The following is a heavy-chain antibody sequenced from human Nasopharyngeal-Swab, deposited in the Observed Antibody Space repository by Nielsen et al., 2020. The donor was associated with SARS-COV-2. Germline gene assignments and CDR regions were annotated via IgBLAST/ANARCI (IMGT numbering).Heavy chain of an antibody. Sequence: GGSLRLSCAASGFTFSDYYMSWIRQAPGKGLEWVSYISSSGSTIYYADSVKGRFTISRDNAKNSLYLQMNSLRAEDTAVYYCASCSTSCSNDAFDIWGQGTMVTVSS. CDR3: ASCSTSCSNDAFDI. D-gene: IGHD2-2*01. J-gene: IGHJ3*02. V-gene: IGHV3-11*04. CDR1: GFTFSDYY. CDR2: ISSSGSTI.